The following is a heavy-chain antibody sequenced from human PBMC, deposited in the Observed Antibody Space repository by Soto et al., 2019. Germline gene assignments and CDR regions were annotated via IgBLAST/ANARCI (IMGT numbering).Heavy chain of an antibody. CDR2: IKSKGDGGTA. V-gene: IGHV3-15*01. CDR3: TKDQGSYFDY. Sequence: GGSLRLSCAASGFTFSHAWMSWVRQAPGKGLEWVGRIKSKGDGGTADYAAPVKGRFSVSRDDSKNTLYLQTNSLKTEDTAVYYCTKDQGSYFDYWGQGTLVTVSS. J-gene: IGHJ4*02. CDR1: GFTFSHAW.